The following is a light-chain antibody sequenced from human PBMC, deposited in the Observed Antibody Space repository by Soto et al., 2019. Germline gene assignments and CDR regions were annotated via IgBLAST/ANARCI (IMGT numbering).Light chain of an antibody. J-gene: IGLJ2*01. Sequence: QSALTQPPSASGSPGQSVTISCTGTSSDVGGYNYVSWYQQHPGKAPRLMTYEVTKRPSGVPDRFSGSKSGNTASLTISGLQAEDEAFYYCTSHAGSNNYVIFGGGTKLTVL. CDR3: TSHAGSNNYVI. CDR1: SSDVGGYNY. CDR2: EVT. V-gene: IGLV2-8*01.